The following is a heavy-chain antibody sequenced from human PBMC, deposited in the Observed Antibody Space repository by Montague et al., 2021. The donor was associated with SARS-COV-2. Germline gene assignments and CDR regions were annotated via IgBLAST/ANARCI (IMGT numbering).Heavy chain of an antibody. V-gene: IGHV4-39*01. CDR3: ARHWGIAAAGN. D-gene: IGHD6-13*01. CDR1: GGSITDRTYY. J-gene: IGHJ4*02. Sequence: SETLSLTCSVSGGSITDRTYYWGCIRQSPGKGLERIGAINYSGTTXYNPSLKSRVTISLDTAKNQFSLKMTSVTAADTAVYYCARHWGIAAAGNWGQGTLVTVSS. CDR2: INYSGTT.